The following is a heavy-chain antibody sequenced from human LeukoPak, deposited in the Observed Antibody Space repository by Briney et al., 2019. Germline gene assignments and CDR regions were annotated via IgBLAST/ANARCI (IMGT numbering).Heavy chain of an antibody. V-gene: IGHV3-48*01. CDR1: GFNFIDYS. Sequence: GSLRLSCSASGFNFIDYSMNWVRQAPGKGLEWISYIGISSGNTKYADSVKGRFTISRDKARNSPYLQMNSLRVEDTAVYYCARDHRYAFDNWGHGTLVTVSS. CDR3: ARDHRYAFDN. J-gene: IGHJ4*01. D-gene: IGHD5-12*01. CDR2: IGISSGNT.